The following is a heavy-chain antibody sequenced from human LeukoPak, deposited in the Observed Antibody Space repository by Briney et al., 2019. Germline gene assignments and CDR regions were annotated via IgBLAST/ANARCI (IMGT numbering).Heavy chain of an antibody. CDR1: GGTFSSYA. Sequence: GASVKVSCKASGGTFSSYAISWVRQAPGQGLEWMGRIIPILGIANYAQKFQGRVTITADKSTSTAYMELSSLRSEDTAVYYCARGHYDILTGYGYWGQGTLVTVSS. CDR3: ARGHYDILTGYGY. J-gene: IGHJ4*02. D-gene: IGHD3-9*01. V-gene: IGHV1-69*04. CDR2: IIPILGIA.